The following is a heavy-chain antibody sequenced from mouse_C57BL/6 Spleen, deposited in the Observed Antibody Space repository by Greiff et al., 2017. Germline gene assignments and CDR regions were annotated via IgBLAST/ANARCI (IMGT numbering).Heavy chain of an antibody. CDR2: ISDGGSYT. D-gene: IGHD4-1*01. J-gene: IGHJ2*01. CDR1: GFTFSSYA. Sequence: EVKLMESGGGLVKPGGSLKLSCAASGFTFSSYAMSWVRQTPEKRLEWVATISDGGSYTYYPDNVKGRFTISRDNAKNNLYLQMSHLKSEDTAMYYCARNWDVDYLGQGTTLTVSS. CDR3: ARNWDVDY. V-gene: IGHV5-4*03.